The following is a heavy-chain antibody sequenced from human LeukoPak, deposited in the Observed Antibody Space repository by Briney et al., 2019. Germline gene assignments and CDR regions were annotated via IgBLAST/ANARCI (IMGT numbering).Heavy chain of an antibody. CDR1: GGSISSGGYY. CDR2: IYYSRST. V-gene: IGHV4-31*03. D-gene: IGHD6-13*01. CDR3: ARDFSSVSYVPAAGTGD. Sequence: SETLSLTCTVSGGSISSGGYYWSWIRQHPGKGLEWIGYIYYSRSTYYNPSLKSRVTISVDTSKNQFSLKLSSVTAADTAVYYCARDFSSVSYVPAAGTGDWGQGTLVTVSS. J-gene: IGHJ4*02.